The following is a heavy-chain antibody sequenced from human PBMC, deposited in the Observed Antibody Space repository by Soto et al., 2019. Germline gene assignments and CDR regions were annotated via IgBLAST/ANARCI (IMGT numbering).Heavy chain of an antibody. D-gene: IGHD4-17*01. CDR1: GFTFTSFA. J-gene: IGHJ6*02. CDR2: ISGSGDDT. CDR3: AKSGGDYNRNYCGMGV. Sequence: EVQLLESGGGLIQPGGSLRLSCVASGFTFTSFAMTWVRQAPGTGLEWVAGISGSGDDTYYAPSVKGRFSISRDNYKNTVYLKMNDLRAEDTALDFCAKSGGDYNRNYCGMGVWGPGTTVAVSS. V-gene: IGHV3-23*01.